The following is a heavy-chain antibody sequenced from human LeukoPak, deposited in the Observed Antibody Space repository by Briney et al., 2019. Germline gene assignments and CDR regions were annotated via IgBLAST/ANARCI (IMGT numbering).Heavy chain of an antibody. CDR1: GFTFSSCA. D-gene: IGHD4-11*01. V-gene: IGHV3-30-3*01. Sequence: GGSLRLSCAASGFTFSSCAMHWVRQAPGKGLEWVTVISYDGTHKFYADPVKGRFTISRDNSKNTLYLQMNSLSAEDTAVYYCARDHYSRNDHWGQGTLVTVSS. CDR3: ARDHYSRNDH. CDR2: ISYDGTHK. J-gene: IGHJ4*02.